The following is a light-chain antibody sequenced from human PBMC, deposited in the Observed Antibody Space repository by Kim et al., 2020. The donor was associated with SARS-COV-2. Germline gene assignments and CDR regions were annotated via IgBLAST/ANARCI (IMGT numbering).Light chain of an antibody. CDR1: SSDIGSYIF. CDR2: EVS. J-gene: IGLJ2*01. V-gene: IGLV2-8*01. CDR3: SSYAGSNNWL. Sequence: GQSVTISCTGTSSDIGSYIFVSWYQQHPGKAPKLIIHEVSQRSSGVPDRFSGSKSGNTASLTVSGLRAEDEADYYCSSYAGSNNWLLGGGTKVTVL.